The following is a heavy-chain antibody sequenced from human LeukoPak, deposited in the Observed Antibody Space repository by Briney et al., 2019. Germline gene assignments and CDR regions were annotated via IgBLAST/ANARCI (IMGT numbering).Heavy chain of an antibody. CDR2: IYSSGGT. V-gene: IGHV4-59*07. CDR3: ARSATVTTHLDY. D-gene: IGHD4-17*01. Sequence: PSDTLSLTCTVSGGFIGIYYWSWIRHPPGQGLEWIGYIYSSGGTYYNPSLWSRVTISVDTSKYQFSLRLTSVTAADTAVYYCARSATVTTHLDYWGQGTLVSVSS. J-gene: IGHJ4*02. CDR1: GGFIGIYY.